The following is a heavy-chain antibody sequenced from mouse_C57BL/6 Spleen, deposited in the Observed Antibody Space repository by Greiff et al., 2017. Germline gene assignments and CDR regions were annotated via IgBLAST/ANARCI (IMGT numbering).Heavy chain of an antibody. CDR3: ERGGNYVGWYFDG. Sequence: EVQLVESGGGLVKPGGSLKLSCAASGFTFSDYGMHWVRQAPEKGLEWVAYISSGSSTIYYADTVKGRFTISRDNAKNTLFLQMTRLRSEDTAMYYCERGGNYVGWYFDGWGTGTTVTVAS. V-gene: IGHV5-17*01. J-gene: IGHJ1*03. CDR1: GFTFSDYG. CDR2: ISSGSSTI. D-gene: IGHD2-1*01.